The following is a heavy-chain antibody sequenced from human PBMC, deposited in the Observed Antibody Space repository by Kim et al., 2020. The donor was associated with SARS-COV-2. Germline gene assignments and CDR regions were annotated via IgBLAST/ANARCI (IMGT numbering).Heavy chain of an antibody. J-gene: IGHJ4*02. V-gene: IGHV4-39*07. Sequence: SETLSLTCTVSGGSISSSSYYWGWIRQPPGKGLEWIGSIYYSGSTYYNPSLKSRVTISVDTSKNQFSLKLSSVTAADTAVYYCAAIYGSGSYYWGYFDYWGQGTLVTVSS. CDR2: IYYSGST. CDR3: AAIYGSGSYYWGYFDY. CDR1: GGSISSSSYY. D-gene: IGHD3-10*01.